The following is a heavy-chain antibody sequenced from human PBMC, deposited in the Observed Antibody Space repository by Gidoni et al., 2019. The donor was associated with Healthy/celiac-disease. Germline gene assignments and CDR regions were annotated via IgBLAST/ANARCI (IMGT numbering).Heavy chain of an antibody. Sequence: QVQLVESGGGVVQPGRSLRLSCAASGFTFSSYGMHWVRQAPGKGLEWVAVIWYDGSNKYYADSVKGRFTISRDNSKNTLYLQMNSLRAEDTAVYYCARWFDSSGYLMGYWGQGTLVTVSS. J-gene: IGHJ4*02. V-gene: IGHV3-33*01. D-gene: IGHD3-22*01. CDR3: ARWFDSSGYLMGY. CDR2: IWYDGSNK. CDR1: GFTFSSYG.